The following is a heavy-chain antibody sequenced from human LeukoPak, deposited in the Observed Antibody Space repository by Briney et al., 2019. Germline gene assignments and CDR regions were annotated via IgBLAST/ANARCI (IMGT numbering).Heavy chain of an antibody. J-gene: IGHJ6*03. CDR2: MNPNSGDT. CDR1: GYTFTSYD. CDR3: ARLLSGVVVVPAALYHYYYMDV. V-gene: IGHV1-8*01. D-gene: IGHD2-2*01. Sequence: ASVKVSCKASGYTFTSYDINWVRQATGQGLEWMGWMNPNSGDTGYAQKFQGRVTMTRNTSISTAHMELSSLRSEDTAVYYCARLLSGVVVVPAALYHYYYMDVWGKGTTVTVSS.